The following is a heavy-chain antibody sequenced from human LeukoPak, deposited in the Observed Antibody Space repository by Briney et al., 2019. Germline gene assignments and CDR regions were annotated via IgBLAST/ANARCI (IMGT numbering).Heavy chain of an antibody. CDR1: GFTFSDYA. V-gene: IGHV3-30*14. J-gene: IGHJ4*02. CDR3: VKDDWQQLDGPYFDY. Sequence: GRSLILSCAASGFTFSDYAGHWVRQAPGKGLEWVTVISYDGSDKYYADSVKGRFTISRDNSKNTLYLQMSGLRAEDTAVYYCVKDDWQQLDGPYFDYWGQGTLVTVSS. D-gene: IGHD6-13*01. CDR2: ISYDGSDK.